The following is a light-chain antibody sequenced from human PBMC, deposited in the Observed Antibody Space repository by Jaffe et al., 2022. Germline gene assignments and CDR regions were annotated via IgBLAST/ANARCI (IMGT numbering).Light chain of an antibody. Sequence: QSVLTQPPSVSGAPGQRVTISCTGSSSNIGAGYDVHWYQQLPGTAPKLLIYGNSNRPSGVPDRFSGSKSGTSASLAITGLQAEDEADYYCQSYDSSLSGFHVVFGGGTKLTVL. J-gene: IGLJ2*01. CDR1: SSNIGAGYD. CDR2: GNS. V-gene: IGLV1-40*01. CDR3: QSYDSSLSGFHVV.